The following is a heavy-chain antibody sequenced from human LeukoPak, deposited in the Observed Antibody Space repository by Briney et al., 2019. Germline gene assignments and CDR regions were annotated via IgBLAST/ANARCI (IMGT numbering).Heavy chain of an antibody. D-gene: IGHD3-22*01. J-gene: IGHJ3*02. V-gene: IGHV3-23*01. CDR1: GFTFSSYG. CDR3: AREVGILDAFDI. CDR2: ITGNGANT. Sequence: PGGSLRLSCAASGFTFSSYGMSWVRQAPGKGLEWVSAITGNGANTFYADSVKGRFTISRDNSKNTLYLQMNSLRAEDTAVYYCAREVGILDAFDIWGQGTMVTVSS.